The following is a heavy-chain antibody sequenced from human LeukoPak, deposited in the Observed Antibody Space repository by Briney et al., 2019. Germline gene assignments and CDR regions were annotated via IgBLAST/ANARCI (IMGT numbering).Heavy chain of an antibody. V-gene: IGHV3-23*01. CDR3: AKDGTGCGGDCYSDY. CDR2: ITYSSGNT. Sequence: GGSLRLSCAASGFTFSDYGMSCFRRAPGKGLEWVSAITYSSGNTYYADSAKGRFTISRDNSKNTLYLQMNSLRAEDTALYYCAKDGTGCGGDCYSDYWGQGTLVTVSS. CDR1: GFTFSDYG. D-gene: IGHD2-21*02. J-gene: IGHJ4*02.